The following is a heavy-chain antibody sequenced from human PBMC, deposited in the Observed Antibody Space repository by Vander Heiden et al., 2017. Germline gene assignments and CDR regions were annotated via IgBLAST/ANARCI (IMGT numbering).Heavy chain of an antibody. V-gene: IGHV1-69*10. CDR3: ARDFALEV. Sequence: QVQLGQSGAEVKKPGSSVKVSCKASGATFDGYAIGWVRQAAGQGLEWMGGIIPILGIANYAQKFQGRVTIAADKSTSTAYMELSSLRSEDTAVYYCARDFALEVWGQGTTVTVSS. J-gene: IGHJ6*02. D-gene: IGHD3-3*01. CDR1: GATFDGYA. CDR2: IIPILGIA.